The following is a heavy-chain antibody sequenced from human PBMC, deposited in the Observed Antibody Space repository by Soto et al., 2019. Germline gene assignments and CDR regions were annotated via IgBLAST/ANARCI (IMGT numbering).Heavy chain of an antibody. V-gene: IGHV3-30-3*01. J-gene: IGHJ3*02. D-gene: IGHD1-26*01. CDR1: GFTFSSYA. CDR2: ISYDGSNK. Sequence: QVQLVESGGGVVQPGRSLRLSCAASGFTFSSYAMHWVRQAPGKGLEWVAVISYDGSNKYYADSVKGRFTISRDNSKNTLYLQMNSLRAEDTAVYYCVRDWGGSYGSGAFDIWGQGTMVTVSS. CDR3: VRDWGGSYGSGAFDI.